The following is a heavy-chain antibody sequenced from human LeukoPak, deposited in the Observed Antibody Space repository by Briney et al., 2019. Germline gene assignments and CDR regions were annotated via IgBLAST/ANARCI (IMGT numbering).Heavy chain of an antibody. V-gene: IGHV4-59*01. CDR1: GGSISSYY. Sequence: SETLSLTCTLCGGSISSYYWSWIRQPPGKGLEWIGYIYYSGSTNYNPSLKSRVTISVDTSKNQFSLKLSSVTAADTAVYYCARADDAFDIWGQGTMVTVSS. CDR3: ARADDAFDI. J-gene: IGHJ3*02. CDR2: IYYSGST.